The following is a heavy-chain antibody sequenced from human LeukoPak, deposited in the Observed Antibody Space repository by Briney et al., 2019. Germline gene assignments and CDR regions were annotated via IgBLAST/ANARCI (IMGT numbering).Heavy chain of an antibody. CDR1: GYALRSDW. CDR3: AKWVSSSSWYDGY. J-gene: IGHJ4*02. CDR2: GKEDGTAT. D-gene: IGHD6-13*01. V-gene: IGHV3-7*03. Sequence: GGSLRLSCEVSGYALRSDWMVWVRQAPGKGLEWVATGKEDGTATDYVDSVRGRFTISTDNSKNTLYLQMNSLRAEDTAVYYCAKWVSSSSWYDGYWGQGTLVTVSS.